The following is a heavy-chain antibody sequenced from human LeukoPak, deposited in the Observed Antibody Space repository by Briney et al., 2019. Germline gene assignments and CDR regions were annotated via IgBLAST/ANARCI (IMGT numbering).Heavy chain of an antibody. V-gene: IGHV4-59*12. Sequence: SETLSLTCTVCGGSISSYYWSWIRQPPGKGLEWIGYIYYSGSTNYNPSLNSRVTMSVDTSKNQFSLKLSSVTAADTAVYYCARGSSGWYSIDYWGQGTLVTVSS. CDR2: IYYSGST. J-gene: IGHJ4*02. CDR3: ARGSSGWYSIDY. CDR1: GGSISSYY. D-gene: IGHD6-19*01.